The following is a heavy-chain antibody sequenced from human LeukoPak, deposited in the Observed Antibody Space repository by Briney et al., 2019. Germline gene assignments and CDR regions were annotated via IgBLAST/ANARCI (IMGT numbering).Heavy chain of an antibody. Sequence: PSQTLSLTCTASGGSISSGSYYWSWIRQPAGKGLEWIGRIYTSGSTNYNPSLKSRVTISVDTSKNQFSLKLSSVTAADTAVYYCARESPSPYFGVVITPFDYWGQGTLVTVSS. D-gene: IGHD3-3*01. CDR2: IYTSGST. J-gene: IGHJ4*02. CDR1: GGSISSGSYY. CDR3: ARESPSPYFGVVITPFDY. V-gene: IGHV4-61*02.